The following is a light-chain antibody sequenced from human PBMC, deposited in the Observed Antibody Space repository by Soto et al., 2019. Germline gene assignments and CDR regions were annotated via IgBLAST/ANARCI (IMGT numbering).Light chain of an antibody. J-gene: IGKJ1*01. CDR2: GAS. CDR1: QSLTSSY. Sequence: EIVLTQSPGTLSLSPGERATLSCRASQSLTSSYLAWYQQKPGQAPRLLIYGASSRASGIPDRFAGSGSGTDFTLTINGLEPEDFALYFCQQYGSSSSWTFGQGTKVDIK. V-gene: IGKV3-20*01. CDR3: QQYGSSSSWT.